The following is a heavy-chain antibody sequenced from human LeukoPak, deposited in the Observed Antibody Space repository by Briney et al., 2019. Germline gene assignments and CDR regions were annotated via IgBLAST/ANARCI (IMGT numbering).Heavy chain of an antibody. D-gene: IGHD6-19*01. V-gene: IGHV3-53*05. Sequence: PGGSLRLSCAASGFTVSSNYMSWVRQAPGKGLEWVSVIYSGGSTYYADSVKGRFTISRDNSKSTLYIQMNSLRAEDTAIYYCARALGSSGWFEYYFDYWGQGTLVTVSS. CDR3: ARALGSSGWFEYYFDY. CDR1: GFTVSSNY. J-gene: IGHJ4*02. CDR2: IYSGGST.